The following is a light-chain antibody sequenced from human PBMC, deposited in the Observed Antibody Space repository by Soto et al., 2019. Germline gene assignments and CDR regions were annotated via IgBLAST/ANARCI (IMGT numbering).Light chain of an antibody. CDR1: SSNIGGNS. Sequence: SVLTQPPSVSAAPGQKVTISCSGSSSNIGGNSVSWYQQLPGTAPKLLIYDDNKRPSGIPDRFSGSKSGTSATLGITGFQTGDEADYYCGSWDSSLSAYVYGRRTKLTVL. CDR2: DDN. J-gene: IGLJ1*01. CDR3: GSWDSSLSAYV. V-gene: IGLV1-51*01.